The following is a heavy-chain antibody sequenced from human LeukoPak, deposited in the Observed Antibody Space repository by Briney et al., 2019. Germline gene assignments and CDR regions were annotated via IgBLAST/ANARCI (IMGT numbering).Heavy chain of an antibody. V-gene: IGHV3-23*01. J-gene: IGHJ4*02. CDR1: GFTFSSYA. D-gene: IGHD3-3*01. Sequence: GGSLRLSCAASGFTFSSYAMSWVRQAPGKGLEWVSAISGSGGSTYYADSVKGRFTISRDNSKNTLYLQMNSLKTEDTAVYYCTTDLLRFLEWLSKNDYWGQGTLVTVSS. CDR2: ISGSGGST. CDR3: TTDLLRFLEWLSKNDY.